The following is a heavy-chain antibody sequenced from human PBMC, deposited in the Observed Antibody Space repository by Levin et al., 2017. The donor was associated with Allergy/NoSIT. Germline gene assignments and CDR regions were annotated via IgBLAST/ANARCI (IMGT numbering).Heavy chain of an antibody. Sequence: SCAASGFTFSSYWMSWVRQAPGKGLEWVANIKQDGSEKYYVDSVKGRFTISRDNAKNSLYLQMNSLRAEDTAVYYCARDSPYSSSWYNHYYDYYGMDVWGQGTTVTVSS. D-gene: IGHD6-13*01. CDR2: IKQDGSEK. CDR3: ARDSPYSSSWYNHYYDYYGMDV. J-gene: IGHJ6*02. V-gene: IGHV3-7*01. CDR1: GFTFSSYW.